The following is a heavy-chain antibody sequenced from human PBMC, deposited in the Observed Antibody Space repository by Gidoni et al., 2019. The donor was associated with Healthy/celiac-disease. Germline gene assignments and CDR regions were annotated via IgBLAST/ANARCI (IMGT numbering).Heavy chain of an antibody. D-gene: IGHD5-12*01. CDR1: GFTFSSYW. CDR3: ARDSRDGYNPMTDY. J-gene: IGHJ4*02. CDR2: IKQDGSEK. V-gene: IGHV3-7*01. Sequence: EVQLVESGGGLVQPGGSLRLSCAASGFTFSSYWMSWVRQAPGKGREWVANIKQDGSEKYYVDSVKGRFTISRDNAKNSLYLQMNSLRAEDTAVYYCARDSRDGYNPMTDYWGQGTLVTVSS.